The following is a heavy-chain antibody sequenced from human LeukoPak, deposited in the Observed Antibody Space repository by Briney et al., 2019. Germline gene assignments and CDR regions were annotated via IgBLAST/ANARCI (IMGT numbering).Heavy chain of an antibody. V-gene: IGHV4-34*01. D-gene: IGHD2-21*01. CDR3: ARGARGLFPFDP. Sequence: PSETLSLTCAVYGGSFGGYFWTWIRQPPGKGLEWIGEINHSGSTNYNPSLKSRVTISVDTSKNQFSLRLTSVTAADTAVYFCARGARGLFPFDPWGQGTLVTVSS. CDR1: GGSFGGYF. J-gene: IGHJ5*02. CDR2: INHSGST.